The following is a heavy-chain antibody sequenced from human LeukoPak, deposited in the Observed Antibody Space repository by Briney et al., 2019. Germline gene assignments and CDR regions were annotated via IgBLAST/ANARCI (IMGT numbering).Heavy chain of an antibody. CDR3: AKPARGSSWYPFDY. CDR1: GFTFSSYG. V-gene: IGHV3-30*02. D-gene: IGHD6-13*01. CDR2: IRYDGSNK. Sequence: GGSLRLSCATSGFTFSSYGMHWVRQAPGKGLEWVAFIRYDGSNKYYADSVKGRFTISRDNSKNTLYLQMNSLRAEDTAVYYCAKPARGSSWYPFDYWGQGTLVTVSS. J-gene: IGHJ4*02.